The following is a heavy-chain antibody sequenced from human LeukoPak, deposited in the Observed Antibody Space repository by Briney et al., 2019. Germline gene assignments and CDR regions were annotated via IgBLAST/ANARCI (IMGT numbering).Heavy chain of an antibody. V-gene: IGHV4-34*01. D-gene: IGHD3-22*01. Sequence: SETLSLTCTVYGGSFSGYYWSWIRLPPGKGLEWIGEINHSGSTNYNPSLKSRVTISVDTSKNQFSLKLSSVTAADTAVYYCARGAPYYDSSGYTWAYWGQGTLVTVSS. CDR3: ARGAPYYDSSGYTWAY. CDR1: GGSFSGYY. CDR2: INHSGST. J-gene: IGHJ4*02.